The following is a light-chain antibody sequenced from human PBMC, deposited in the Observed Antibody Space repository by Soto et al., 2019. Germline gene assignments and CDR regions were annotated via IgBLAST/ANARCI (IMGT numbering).Light chain of an antibody. Sequence: DIHITHSPSSLSASVGDRVIITCRASQSIRKYLNWYQHKPGKVPTLLIYAASSLQSGVPSRFSGSGSGTEFTLTITSLQPEDFATYYCQQSGDTPPWTFGQGTKVDIK. V-gene: IGKV1-39*01. J-gene: IGKJ1*01. CDR1: QSIRKY. CDR2: AAS. CDR3: QQSGDTPPWT.